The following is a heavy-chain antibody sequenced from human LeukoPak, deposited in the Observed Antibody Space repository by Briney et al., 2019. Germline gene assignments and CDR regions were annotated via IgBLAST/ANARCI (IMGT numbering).Heavy chain of an antibody. J-gene: IGHJ4*02. Sequence: PGGSLRLSCAASGFIFSSYGMHWVRQAPGKGLEWVAFIRYDGSNKYYAESAKGRFTISRDNSKNTLYLQMNSLRAEDTAVYYCAKDRGYSGYDWEGVFDYWGQGTLVTVSS. CDR3: AKDRGYSGYDWEGVFDY. CDR1: GFIFSSYG. V-gene: IGHV3-30*02. D-gene: IGHD5-12*01. CDR2: IRYDGSNK.